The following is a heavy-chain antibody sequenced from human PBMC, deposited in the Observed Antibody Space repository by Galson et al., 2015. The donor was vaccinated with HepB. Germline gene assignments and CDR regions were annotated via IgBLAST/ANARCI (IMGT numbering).Heavy chain of an antibody. Sequence: SLRLSCAASGFKFSDYYMTWIRQAPGKGLEWVSYITNTGSVTYYADSVKGRFTVYRDNAKNSLYLQMNSLSPEDTAVYYCARNYYDFGGDHYYMDVGGQGTTVTVSS. J-gene: IGHJ6*03. CDR1: GFKFSDYY. CDR3: ARNYYDFGGDHYYMDV. CDR2: ITNTGSVT. D-gene: IGHD3-3*01. V-gene: IGHV3-11*01.